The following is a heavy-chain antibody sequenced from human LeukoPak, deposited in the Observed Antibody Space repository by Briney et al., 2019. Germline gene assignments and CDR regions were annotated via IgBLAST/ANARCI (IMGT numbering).Heavy chain of an antibody. V-gene: IGHV4-59*01. CDR1: GGSISTYY. J-gene: IGHJ4*02. Sequence: SETLSLTCTLSGGSISTYYWSWIRRPPGKGLEWIGYIYHSGSTNYNPSLKSRVTISVDTSKNQFSLKLSSVTAADTAVYYCARGGGYASPIGYWGRGALVTVSS. CDR3: ARGGGYASPIGY. CDR2: IYHSGST. D-gene: IGHD5-12*01.